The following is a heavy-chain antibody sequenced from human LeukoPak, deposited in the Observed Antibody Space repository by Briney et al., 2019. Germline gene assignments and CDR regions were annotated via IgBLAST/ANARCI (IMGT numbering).Heavy chain of an antibody. D-gene: IGHD1-26*01. CDR2: VFYSGST. CDR3: ARQDSGTYLNPLDI. CDR1: GGSISSYY. Sequence: SETLSLTCSVSGGSISSYYWGWIRQPPGKELEWIGYVFYSGSTSYNPSLKIRVTISVDTSKNQLSLKLRSVTAADTAVYYCARQDSGTYLNPLDIWGQGTVVTVSS. V-gene: IGHV4-59*08. J-gene: IGHJ3*02.